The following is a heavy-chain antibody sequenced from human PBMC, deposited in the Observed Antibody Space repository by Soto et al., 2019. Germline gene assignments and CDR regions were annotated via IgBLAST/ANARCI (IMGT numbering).Heavy chain of an antibody. CDR3: AKDQWKQGADSYYFDY. J-gene: IGHJ4*02. V-gene: IGHV3-30*18. CDR2: ILYDGINK. CDR1: GFTFSSYG. D-gene: IGHD1-26*01. Sequence: QVQLVESGGGVVQAGRYLRLSCAASGFTFSSYGMHWVRQAPGKGLAWVAVILYDGINKYYADYVKGRFTISRHNSKNTLYQQMNSLRAEDTAVYYCAKDQWKQGADSYYFDYWGQGTLVTVSS.